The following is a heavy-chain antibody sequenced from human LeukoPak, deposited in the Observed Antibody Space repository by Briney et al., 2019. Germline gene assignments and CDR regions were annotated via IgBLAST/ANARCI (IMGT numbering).Heavy chain of an antibody. D-gene: IGHD6-19*01. J-gene: IGHJ4*02. CDR2: IIPILGIA. CDR3: ARGSSGYYFDY. CDR1: GFTFSSYA. Sequence: GGSLRLSCAASGFTFSSYAISWVRQAPGQGLEWMGRIIPILGIANYAQKFQGRVTITADKSTSTTYMELSSLRSEDTAVYYCARGSSGYYFDYWGQGTLVTVSS. V-gene: IGHV1-69*04.